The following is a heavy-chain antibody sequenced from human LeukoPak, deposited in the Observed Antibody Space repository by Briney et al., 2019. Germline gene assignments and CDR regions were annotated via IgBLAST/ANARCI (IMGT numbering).Heavy chain of an antibody. CDR1: GFTFGDYA. Sequence: PGESLRLSCSASGFTFGDYAMNWVRQAPGKGLEWVGFIGSKAYGGTTEYAASVRGRFTISRDYSKIIAYLQMNSLKTEDTAVYYCTRGRYGNYYYGMDVWGQGTTVTVSS. D-gene: IGHD3-9*01. J-gene: IGHJ6*02. CDR3: TRGRYGNYYYGMDV. V-gene: IGHV3-49*04. CDR2: IGSKAYGGTT.